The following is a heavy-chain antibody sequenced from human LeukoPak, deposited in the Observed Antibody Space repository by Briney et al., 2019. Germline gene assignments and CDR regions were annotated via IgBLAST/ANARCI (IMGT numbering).Heavy chain of an antibody. V-gene: IGHV3-30*02. CDR1: GFTFSSYG. CDR3: ATSKSTVVPSSHY. D-gene: IGHD4-23*01. Sequence: PGGSLRLSCAASGFTFSSYGMHWVRQAPGKGLEWVAFIRYDGSNKYYADSVKGRFTISRDNSKNTLYLQMNSLRAEDTAVYYCATSKSTVVPSSHYWGQGTLVTVSS. CDR2: IRYDGSNK. J-gene: IGHJ4*02.